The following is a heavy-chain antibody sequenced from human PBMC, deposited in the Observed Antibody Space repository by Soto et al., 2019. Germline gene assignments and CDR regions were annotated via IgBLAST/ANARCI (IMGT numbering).Heavy chain of an antibody. CDR3: ARVIGLRRVGVVIMHPHFWFDP. J-gene: IGHJ5*02. CDR1: GYTFTSYG. CDR2: ISAYNGNT. D-gene: IGHD3-3*01. V-gene: IGHV1-18*01. Sequence: QVQLVQSGAEVKKPGASVKVSCKASGYTFTSYGISWVRQAPGQGLEWMGWISAYNGNTNYAQKLQGRVTMTTDTSTSTAYMELRSLRSDDTAVYYWARVIGLRRVGVVIMHPHFWFDPWGPGNPGHRLL.